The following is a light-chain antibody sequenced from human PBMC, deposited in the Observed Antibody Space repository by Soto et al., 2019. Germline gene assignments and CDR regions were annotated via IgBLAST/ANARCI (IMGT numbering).Light chain of an antibody. CDR2: DVS. CDR1: SSDVGGYNY. Sequence: QSALTQPASVSGSPGQSITISCTGTSSDVGGYNYVSWYQQHPGKAPKLMIYDVSNRPSGVSNRFSGSKSGNTASLTISRLQADDEADYYCSSYTSSSTRVFGGGTKLTVL. CDR3: SSYTSSSTRV. J-gene: IGLJ2*01. V-gene: IGLV2-14*01.